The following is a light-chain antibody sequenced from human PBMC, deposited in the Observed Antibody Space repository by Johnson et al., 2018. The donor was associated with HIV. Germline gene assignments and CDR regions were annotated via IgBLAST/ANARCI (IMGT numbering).Light chain of an antibody. J-gene: IGLJ1*01. CDR3: GAWDSSLSAHFV. V-gene: IGLV1-51*01. CDR1: SSNIDNNY. Sequence: QSVLTQPPSVSAAPGQKVTISCSGSSSNIDNNYVSWYQLLPGTAPKLLIYDNNKRPSGIPDRFSASKSGTSATLVITGLQTGDEADYYCGAWDSSLSAHFVFGTGTKVTVL. CDR2: DNN.